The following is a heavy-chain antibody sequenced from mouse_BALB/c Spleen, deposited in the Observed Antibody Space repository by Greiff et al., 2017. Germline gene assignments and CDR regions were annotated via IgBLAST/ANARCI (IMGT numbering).Heavy chain of an antibody. D-gene: IGHD1-1*01. V-gene: IGHV3-6*02. CDR2: ISYDGSN. Sequence: EVQLQESGPGLVKPSQSLSLTCSVTGYSITSGYYWNWIRQFPGNKLEWMGYISYDGSNNYNPSLKNRISITRDTSKNQFFLKLNSVTTEDTATYYCARRVANWWFAYWGQGTLVTVAA. J-gene: IGHJ3*01. CDR3: ARRVANWWFAY. CDR1: GYSITSGYY.